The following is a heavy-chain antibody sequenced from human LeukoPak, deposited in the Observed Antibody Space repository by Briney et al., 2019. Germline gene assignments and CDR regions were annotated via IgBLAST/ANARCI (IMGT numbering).Heavy chain of an antibody. V-gene: IGHV1-69*04. CDR1: GYTFTSYY. CDR3: ARGLSYDYVWGSYRAFDF. D-gene: IGHD3-16*02. J-gene: IGHJ4*02. Sequence: SVKVSCKASGYTFTSYYMHWVRQAPGQGLEWMGRIIPILGIANYAQKFQGRVTITADKSTSTAYMELSSLRSEDTAVYYCARGLSYDYVWGSYRAFDFWGQGTLVTVSS. CDR2: IIPILGIA.